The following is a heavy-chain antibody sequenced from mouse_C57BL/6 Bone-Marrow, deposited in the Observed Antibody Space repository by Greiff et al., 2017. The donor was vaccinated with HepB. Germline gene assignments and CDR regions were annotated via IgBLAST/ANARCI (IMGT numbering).Heavy chain of an antibody. Sequence: DVKLVESGGGLVKPGGSLKLSCAASGFTFSSYAMSWVRQTPEKRLEWVATISDGGSYTYYPDNVKGRFTISRDNAKNNLYLQMSHLKSEDTAMYYCARWDYYGSSPGFAYWGQGTLVTVSA. J-gene: IGHJ3*01. D-gene: IGHD1-1*01. CDR3: ARWDYYGSSPGFAY. V-gene: IGHV5-4*03. CDR2: ISDGGSYT. CDR1: GFTFSSYA.